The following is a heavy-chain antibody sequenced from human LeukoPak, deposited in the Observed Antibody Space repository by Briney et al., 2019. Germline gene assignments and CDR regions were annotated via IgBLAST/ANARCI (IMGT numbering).Heavy chain of an antibody. CDR3: AKALDGYNGMDV. CDR1: GFTFSSYA. Sequence: GGSLRLPCAAFGFTFSSYAMSWVRQAPGKGLAWVSGISGSGRSTHSADSVKGRFTISRDNSKNMLYLQMNSLRAEDTALYYCAKALDGYNGMDVWGQGTTVIVSS. CDR2: ISGSGRST. J-gene: IGHJ6*02. V-gene: IGHV3-23*01. D-gene: IGHD3-16*02.